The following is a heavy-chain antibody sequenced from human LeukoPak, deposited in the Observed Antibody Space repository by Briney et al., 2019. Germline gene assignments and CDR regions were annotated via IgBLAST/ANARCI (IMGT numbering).Heavy chain of an antibody. Sequence: GGSLRLSCAASGFTFSSYAMHWVRQAPGKGLEFVSAISGNGGSTYYANSVKDRFTISRDNSENTLYLQMGSLRAEDMAVYYCARGLAVAGAIIDYWGQGTLVTVSS. CDR2: ISGNGGST. CDR3: ARGLAVAGAIIDY. CDR1: GFTFSSYA. V-gene: IGHV3-64*01. J-gene: IGHJ4*02. D-gene: IGHD6-19*01.